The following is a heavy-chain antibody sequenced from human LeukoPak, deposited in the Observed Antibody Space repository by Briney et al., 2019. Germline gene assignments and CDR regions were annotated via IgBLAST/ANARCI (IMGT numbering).Heavy chain of an antibody. CDR1: GFTFDDYA. J-gene: IGHJ4*02. Sequence: GGSLRLSCAASGFTFDDYAMHWVRQAPGKGLEWVSGISWNSGSIGYADSVKGRFTISRDNAKNSLYLQMNRLRAEDMAFYYCAKSYSSGWYYFDYWGQGTLVTVSS. CDR2: ISWNSGSI. V-gene: IGHV3-9*03. D-gene: IGHD6-19*01. CDR3: AKSYSSGWYYFDY.